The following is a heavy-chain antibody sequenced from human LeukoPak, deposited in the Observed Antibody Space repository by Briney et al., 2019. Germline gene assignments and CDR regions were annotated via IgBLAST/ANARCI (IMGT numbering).Heavy chain of an antibody. Sequence: GGSLRLSCAASGFTFSSYPMNWVRQAPGKGLEWVSAISGSGGSTYYAGSVKGRFTISRDNSKNTLFLQMNSLRAEDTAVYYCAKGTYSSSPRDYWGQGTLVTVSS. D-gene: IGHD6-6*01. J-gene: IGHJ4*02. CDR1: GFTFSSYP. V-gene: IGHV3-23*01. CDR2: ISGSGGST. CDR3: AKGTYSSSPRDY.